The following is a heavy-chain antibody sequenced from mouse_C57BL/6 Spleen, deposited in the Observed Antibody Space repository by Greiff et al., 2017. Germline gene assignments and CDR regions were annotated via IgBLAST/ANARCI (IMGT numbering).Heavy chain of an antibody. CDR1: GFTFSSYA. V-gene: IGHV5-4*03. J-gene: IGHJ4*01. Sequence: EVKLVESGGGLVKPGGSLKLSCAASGFTFSSYAMSWVRQTPEKRLEWVATISDGGSYTYYPDNVKGRFTISRDNAKNNLYLQMSHLKSEDTAMYYCARGRWLLREYAMDYWGQGTSVTVSS. D-gene: IGHD2-3*01. CDR2: ISDGGSYT. CDR3: ARGRWLLREYAMDY.